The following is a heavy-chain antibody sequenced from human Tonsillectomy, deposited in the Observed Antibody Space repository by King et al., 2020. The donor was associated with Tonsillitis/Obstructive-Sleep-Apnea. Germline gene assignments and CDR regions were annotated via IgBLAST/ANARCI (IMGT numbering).Heavy chain of an antibody. CDR2: IYPGDSDT. Sequence: VQLVESGAEVKKPGESLKISCKGSGYSFTNYWIGWVRQMPGKGLEWMGIIYPGDSDTIYSPSFQDQVTISADKSISAAYLQWSSLKASDTAMYYCARHDVMGGYEHSYYLDVWGKGTTVTVSS. D-gene: IGHD5-12*01. J-gene: IGHJ6*03. CDR1: GYSFTNYW. V-gene: IGHV5-51*01. CDR3: ARHDVMGGYEHSYYLDV.